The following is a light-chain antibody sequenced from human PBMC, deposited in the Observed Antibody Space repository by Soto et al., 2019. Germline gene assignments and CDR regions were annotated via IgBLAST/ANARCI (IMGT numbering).Light chain of an antibody. V-gene: IGKV3-11*01. CDR3: QQRFTWPS. CDR2: DAS. J-gene: IGKJ3*01. Sequence: ETVLTQTPSTLSLSPGERATLSCRASQSISSSLAWYQQKPGQAPRLLIYDASKSATGIPARFSGSGSGTDFTLTISSLEPEDFAVDYCQQRFTWPSFGPGTKVDIK. CDR1: QSISSS.